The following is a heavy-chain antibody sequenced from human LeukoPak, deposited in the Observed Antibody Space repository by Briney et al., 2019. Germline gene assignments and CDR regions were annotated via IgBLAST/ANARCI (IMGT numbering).Heavy chain of an antibody. CDR3: AGRYSSSWSLDY. D-gene: IGHD6-13*01. CDR2: IYYSGST. CDR1: GGSISSSSYY. J-gene: IGHJ4*02. Sequence: SETLSLTCTVSGGSISSSSYYWGWIRQPPGKGLEWIGSIYYSGSTYYNPSLKSRVTISVDTSKNQFSLKLSSVTAADTAVYYCAGRYSSSWSLDYWGQGTLVTVSS. V-gene: IGHV4-39*07.